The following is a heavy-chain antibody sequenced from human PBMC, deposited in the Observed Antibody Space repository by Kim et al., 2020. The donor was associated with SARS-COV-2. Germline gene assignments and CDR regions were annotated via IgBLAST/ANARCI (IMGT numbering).Heavy chain of an antibody. CDR3: ARGVIIEVAGTNWFDP. D-gene: IGHD6-19*01. V-gene: IGHV4-34*01. Sequence: SLKGRVTISVDTSKNQFSLKLSSVTAADTAVYYYARGVIIEVAGTNWFDPWGQGTLVTVSS. J-gene: IGHJ5*02.